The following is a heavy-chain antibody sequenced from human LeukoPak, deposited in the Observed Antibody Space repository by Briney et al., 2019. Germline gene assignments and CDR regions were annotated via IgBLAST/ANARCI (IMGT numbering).Heavy chain of an antibody. V-gene: IGHV3-15*01. CDR2: IKTEGGGGTT. J-gene: IGHJ6*04. CDR1: GFTFSSCA. CDR3: IAHFPYFYGFDV. D-gene: IGHD3-3*02. Sequence: PGGSLRLSCAASGFTFSSCAMTWVRQAPGKGLEWLGHIKTEGGGGTTDYAAPAKGRFAISRDDSKNMIYQQMSSLKIDDTAIYYCIAHFPYFYGFDVWGKGTTVTVSS.